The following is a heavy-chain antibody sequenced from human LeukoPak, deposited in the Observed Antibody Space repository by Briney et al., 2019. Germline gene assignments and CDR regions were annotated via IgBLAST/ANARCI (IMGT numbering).Heavy chain of an antibody. CDR2: IYTSGST. CDR3: AGEFAY. Sequence: KPSETLSLTCTVSGGSITSGIYYWTWIRQPAGKGLEWIGRIYTSGSTNYNPSLKSRVTISVDTSKNQFSLKLTSVTAADTAVYYCAGEFAYWGQGTLVSVSS. CDR1: GGSITSGIYY. V-gene: IGHV4-61*02. J-gene: IGHJ4*02.